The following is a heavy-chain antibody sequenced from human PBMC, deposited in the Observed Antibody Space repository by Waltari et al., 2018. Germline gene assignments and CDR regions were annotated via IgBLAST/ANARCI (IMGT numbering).Heavy chain of an antibody. D-gene: IGHD1-26*01. V-gene: IGHV4-34*01. Sequence: QVQLQQWGAGLLKPSETLSLTCAVYGGSFSGYYWSWIRQPPGKGREWIGEINHSGSANSNPARESRVTIAVDTSKNQFSLKRSSVTAADTAVYYCARVRAPLRIWGQGTMVTVSS. J-gene: IGHJ3*02. CDR1: GGSFSGYY. CDR2: INHSGSA. CDR3: ARVRAPLRI.